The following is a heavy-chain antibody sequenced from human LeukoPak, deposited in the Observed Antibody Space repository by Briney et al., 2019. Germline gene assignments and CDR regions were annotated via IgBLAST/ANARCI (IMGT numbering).Heavy chain of an antibody. J-gene: IGHJ5*02. CDR3: ARVAPPGWFDP. Sequence: PGGSLRLSCAASGFTFSSYSMNWVRQAPGKGLEWVSYISSSSSTIYYADSVKGRFTISRDNAKNSLYLQMNSLRAEDTAVYYCARVAPPGWFDPWGQGTLVTVSS. CDR1: GFTFSSYS. CDR2: ISSSSSTI. V-gene: IGHV3-48*01.